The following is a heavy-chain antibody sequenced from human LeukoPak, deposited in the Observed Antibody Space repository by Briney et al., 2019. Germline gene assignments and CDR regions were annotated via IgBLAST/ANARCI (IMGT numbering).Heavy chain of an antibody. CDR3: AREAYDILTGTPRIYYYYYMDV. V-gene: IGHV4-39*07. Sequence: SETLSLTCTVSGGSIFSSNSYWGWIRQPPGKGLEWIGSIYYSGNTYYNASLKSRVTISVDTSKNQFSLKLNSVTAADTAVYYCAREAYDILTGTPRIYYYYYMDVWGKGTTVTISS. J-gene: IGHJ6*03. D-gene: IGHD3-9*01. CDR2: IYYSGNT. CDR1: GGSIFSSNSY.